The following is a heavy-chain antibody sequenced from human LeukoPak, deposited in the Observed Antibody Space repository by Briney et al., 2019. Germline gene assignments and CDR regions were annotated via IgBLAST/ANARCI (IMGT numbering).Heavy chain of an antibody. J-gene: IGHJ5*02. CDR3: ARTGVVVVAALSPWWFDP. D-gene: IGHD2-15*01. CDR1: DFTFSTYG. Sequence: GGSLRLSCAASDFTFSTYGMSWVRQAPGKGLEWVSYISSSSSNIYYADSVKGRFTISRDNAKNSLYLQMNSLRAEDTAVYYCARTGVVVVAALSPWWFDPWGQGTLVTVSS. CDR2: ISSSSSNI. V-gene: IGHV3-48*01.